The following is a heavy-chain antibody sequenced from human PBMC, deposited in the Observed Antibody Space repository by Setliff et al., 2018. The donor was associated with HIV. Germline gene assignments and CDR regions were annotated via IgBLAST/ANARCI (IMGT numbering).Heavy chain of an antibody. V-gene: IGHV4-38-2*01. CDR2: IHHSGSV. J-gene: IGHJ4*02. CDR1: GYSISSGYY. D-gene: IGHD3-22*01. CDR3: ARSYYYDSSGYYLY. Sequence: PSETLSLTCPVSGYSISSGYYWGWIRQPPGKGLEWIGNIHHSGSVYYNLSLKRRVTISVDTSKNQFSLKLSSVTAADTAVYYCARSYYYDSSGYYLYWGQGTLVTVSS.